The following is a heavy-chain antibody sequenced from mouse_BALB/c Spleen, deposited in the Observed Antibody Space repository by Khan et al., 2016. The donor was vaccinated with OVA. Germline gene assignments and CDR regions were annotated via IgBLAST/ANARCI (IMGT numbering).Heavy chain of an antibody. J-gene: IGHJ3*01. Sequence: VQLQQSGAELARPGASVKMSCKASGYTFTSYTIHWIKQRPGQGLEWLGYINTSNDYTNYNQKFKDKATLTADKSYHTGYMQLSSRTSEYSAVYYCARDGAYYRNDGWFAYWGQGTLVTVSA. CDR1: GYTFTSYT. V-gene: IGHV1-4*01. CDR3: ARDGAYYRNDGWFAY. D-gene: IGHD2-14*01. CDR2: INTSNDYT.